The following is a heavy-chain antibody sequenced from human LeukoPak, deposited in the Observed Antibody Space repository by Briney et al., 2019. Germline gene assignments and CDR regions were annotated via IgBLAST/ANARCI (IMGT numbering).Heavy chain of an antibody. CDR2: IFYDGSTK. J-gene: IGHJ4*02. CDR3: AQDQYSGYLAQ. Sequence: PGGSLRLSCAASGFTLSSYGMHWVRQAPGKGLEWVASIFYDGSTKYYADSVKGRFTISRDNSKNTLYLQMNSLRAEDTAVYYCAQDQYSGYLAQWGQGTLVTVSS. CDR1: GFTLSSYG. D-gene: IGHD5-12*01. V-gene: IGHV3-33*06.